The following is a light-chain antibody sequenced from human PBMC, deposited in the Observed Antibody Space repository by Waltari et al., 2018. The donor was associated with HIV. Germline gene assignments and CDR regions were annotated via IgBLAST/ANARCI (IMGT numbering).Light chain of an antibody. J-gene: IGKJ5*01. V-gene: IGKV1-5*03. CDR1: QSISSW. CDR2: KTS. CDR3: QQYQSYSLT. Sequence: EIQMTQSPSTLSASVGDRVTITRRSSQSISSWLAWYQQQPGRAPKLLIYKTSTLHSGVPARFSGSGSGTEFSLTISSLQPDDFATYYCQQYQSYSLTFGQGTRLEIK.